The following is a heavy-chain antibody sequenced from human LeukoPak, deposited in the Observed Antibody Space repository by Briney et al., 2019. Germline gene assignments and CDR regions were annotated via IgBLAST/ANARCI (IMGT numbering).Heavy chain of an antibody. CDR3: ARDSTYYYDSGSSGPHYFDN. CDR2: ISSGGTYE. D-gene: IGHD3-10*01. J-gene: IGHJ4*02. Sequence: GGSLRLSCAASGFTFSSYPMNWVRQAPGKGLEWVSLISSGGTYEYYADSVKGRFTISRDNSKNTLYLQLNSLRAEDTAVYYCARDSTYYYDSGSSGPHYFDNWGQGTLVTVSS. V-gene: IGHV3-30*04. CDR1: GFTFSSYP.